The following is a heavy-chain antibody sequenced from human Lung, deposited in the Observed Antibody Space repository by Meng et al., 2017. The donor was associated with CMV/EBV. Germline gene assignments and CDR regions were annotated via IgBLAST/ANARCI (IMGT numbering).Heavy chain of an antibody. CDR1: GYTFSHEW. CDR3: ARGSSGSYWYFDL. J-gene: IGHJ2*01. Sequence: XVSXXGSGYTFSHEWIGWVRQTPGKGLDWMGILYPADSDTRYSPSFQGRITISADMSTSTAYLQWTSLKASDIGIYYCARGSSGSYWYFDLWGRGPLVTVSS. CDR2: LYPADSDT. D-gene: IGHD3-10*01. V-gene: IGHV5-51*01.